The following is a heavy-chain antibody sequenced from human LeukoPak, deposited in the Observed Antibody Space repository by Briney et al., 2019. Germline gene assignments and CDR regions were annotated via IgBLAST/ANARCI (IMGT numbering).Heavy chain of an antibody. Sequence: SETLSLTCGVRGGSFSDYYWSWIRQSPGVGLEWIGEINHSGSTNYNPSLKSRVTISVDTPKNQFSLKLSSLTAADTTVYYCARVGTYTSSWYRFKYFDYWGQGTLVTVSS. V-gene: IGHV4-34*01. CDR3: ARVGTYTSSWYRFKYFDY. D-gene: IGHD6-13*01. CDR2: INHSGST. CDR1: GGSFSDYY. J-gene: IGHJ4*02.